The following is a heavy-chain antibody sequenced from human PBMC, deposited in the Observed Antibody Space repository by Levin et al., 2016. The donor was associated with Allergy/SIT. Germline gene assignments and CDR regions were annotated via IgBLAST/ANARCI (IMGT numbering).Heavy chain of an antibody. CDR2: VYYSGST. J-gene: IGHJ4*02. V-gene: IGHV4-59*01. CDR1: GGSINNYF. D-gene: IGHD3-22*01. CDR3: ARVQRYYDSSGYYYTFDY. Sequence: SETLSLTCSVSGGSINNYFWTWIRQTPGKGLEWIGYVYYSGSTNYNPSLASRVNISVDTSKNQVSLSLTSVTAADTAVYYCARVQRYYDSSGYYYTFDYWGQGTLVTVSS.